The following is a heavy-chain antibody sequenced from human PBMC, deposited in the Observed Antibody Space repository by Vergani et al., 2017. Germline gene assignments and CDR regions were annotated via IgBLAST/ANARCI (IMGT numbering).Heavy chain of an antibody. D-gene: IGHD1-1*01. CDR3: ARHTTYTDS. CDR2: IYPADSDT. CDR1: EYSFGNYW. J-gene: IGHJ4*02. V-gene: IGHV5-51*01. Sequence: EVELVPSGPEMRTPGESLKISCKGSEYSFGNYWIGWVRQMPGKGLEWMGIIYPADSDTRYSPSFQGQVTISADKSISTAFLQWDSLKASDTALYYCARHTTYTDSWGQGTLVTVSS.